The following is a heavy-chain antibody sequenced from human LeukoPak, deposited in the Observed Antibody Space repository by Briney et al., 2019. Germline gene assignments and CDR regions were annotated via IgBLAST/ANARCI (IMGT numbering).Heavy chain of an antibody. CDR1: GGSISSGDYY. CDR3: ARAARGLRFLEWPQGFDY. J-gene: IGHJ4*02. CDR2: IYYSGST. D-gene: IGHD3-3*01. Sequence: PSETLSLTCTVSGGSISSGDYYWSWIRQPPGKGLEWIGYIYYSGSTYYNPSLKSRVTISVDTSKNQFSLKLSSVTAADTAVYYCARAARGLRFLEWPQGFDYWGQGTLVTVSS. V-gene: IGHV4-30-4*08.